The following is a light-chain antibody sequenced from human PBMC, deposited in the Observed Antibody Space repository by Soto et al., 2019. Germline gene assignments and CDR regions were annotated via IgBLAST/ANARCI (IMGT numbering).Light chain of an antibody. V-gene: IGKV1-17*01. J-gene: IGKJ1*01. Sequence: IQMTQSPSSLSASVGDRVAITCRASQGIRNDLGWYQQKPGKAPKRLIYAASSLQSGVPQRFSGSGSGTEFTLTISSLQTDDFSTYYCQQYHSYWTFGQGTKVDIK. CDR3: QQYHSYWT. CDR1: QGIRND. CDR2: AAS.